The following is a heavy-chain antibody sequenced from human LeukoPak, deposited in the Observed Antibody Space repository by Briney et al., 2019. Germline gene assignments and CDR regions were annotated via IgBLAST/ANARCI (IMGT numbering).Heavy chain of an antibody. J-gene: IGHJ4*02. D-gene: IGHD5-18*01. V-gene: IGHV1-46*01. CDR2: INPSGGST. Sequence: GASVKVSCKVSGYTLTELSMHWVRQAPGKGLEWMGIINPSGGSTSYAQKFQGRVTMTRDTSTSTVYMELSSLRSEDTAVYYCARDTAGTRPDCLDYWGQGTLVTVSS. CDR1: GYTLTELS. CDR3: ARDTAGTRPDCLDY.